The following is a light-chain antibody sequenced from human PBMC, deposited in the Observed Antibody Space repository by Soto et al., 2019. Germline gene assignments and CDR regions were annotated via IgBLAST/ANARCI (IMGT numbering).Light chain of an antibody. CDR1: HSLSSGY. CDR3: QQYGSSAT. V-gene: IGKV3-20*01. CDR2: DTS. Sequence: IVLTQSPGTLSLSPGERATLSCTASHSLSSGYLAWYQQKPGQAPRLLIYDTSSRATGVPDRFSGSGSGTDFTLTISSLEPEDFAVYYCQQYGSSATFGPGTKVDI. J-gene: IGKJ3*01.